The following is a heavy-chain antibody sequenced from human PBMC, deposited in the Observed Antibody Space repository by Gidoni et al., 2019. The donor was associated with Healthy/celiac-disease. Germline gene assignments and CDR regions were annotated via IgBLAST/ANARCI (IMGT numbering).Heavy chain of an antibody. CDR1: GGSISSRSYY. CDR3: ARDSISVYSYGPYYFDY. D-gene: IGHD5-18*01. V-gene: IGHV4-39*07. Sequence: PGLVKPSETLSLTCTVSGGSISSRSYYWGWIRQPPGKGLEWIGSIYYSGSTYYNPSLKSRVTISVDTSKNQFSLKLSSVTAADTAVYYCARDSISVYSYGPYYFDYWGQGTLVTVSS. J-gene: IGHJ4*02. CDR2: IYYSGST.